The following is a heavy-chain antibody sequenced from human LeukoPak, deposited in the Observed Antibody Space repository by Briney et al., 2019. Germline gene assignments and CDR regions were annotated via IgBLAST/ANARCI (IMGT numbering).Heavy chain of an antibody. Sequence: PSETLSLTCTVSGGSISSSSYYWGWIRQPPGKGREWIGSIYYSGSTYYNPSLKSRVTISVDTSKNQFSLKLSSVTAADTAVYYCARQIGVVITPYYYYYMDVWGKGTTVTVSS. D-gene: IGHD3-3*01. CDR3: ARQIGVVITPYYYYYMDV. V-gene: IGHV4-39*01. CDR1: GGSISSSSYY. CDR2: IYYSGST. J-gene: IGHJ6*03.